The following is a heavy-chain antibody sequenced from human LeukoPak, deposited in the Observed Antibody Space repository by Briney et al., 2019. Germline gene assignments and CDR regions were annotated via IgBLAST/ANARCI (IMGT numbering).Heavy chain of an antibody. J-gene: IGHJ4*02. V-gene: IGHV4-30-4*01. CDR1: GGSISSGDYY. Sequence: SETLSLTCTVSGGSISSGDYYWSWIRQPPGKGLEWIGYIYYSGSTYYNPSLKSRVAISVDTSKNQFSLKLSSVTAADTAVYYCATRISGSYVDYFDYWGQGTLVTVSS. D-gene: IGHD3-10*01. CDR2: IYYSGST. CDR3: ATRISGSYVDYFDY.